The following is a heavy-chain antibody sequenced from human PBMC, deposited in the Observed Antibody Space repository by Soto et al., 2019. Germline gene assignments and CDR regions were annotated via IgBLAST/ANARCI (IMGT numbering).Heavy chain of an antibody. CDR3: ARNSATYYDFWSCYYSVPTGPNDAFDI. CDR2: LNPSGGST. V-gene: IGHV1-46*03. CDR1: GYTFTTYY. J-gene: IGHJ3*02. D-gene: IGHD3-3*01. Sequence: ASVKVSCKASGYTFTTYYMHWVRHAPGQGLEWMGILNPSGGSTSYAQKFQGRVTMTRDTSTSTVYMELSSLRSEDTAVYYCARNSATYYDFWSCYYSVPTGPNDAFDIWGQGTMVTGSS.